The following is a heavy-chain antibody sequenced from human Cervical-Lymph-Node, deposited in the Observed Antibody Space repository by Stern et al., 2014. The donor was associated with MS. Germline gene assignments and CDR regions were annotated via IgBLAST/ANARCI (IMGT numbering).Heavy chain of an antibody. D-gene: IGHD1-26*01. CDR2: IDPGDSDP. J-gene: IGHJ4*02. V-gene: IGHV5-51*01. Sequence: VQLVQSGAEMKKPGESLKISCKGSGYSFTLYWIGWGRQMPGKGLEWMGIIDPGDSDPRSSQSFQGQVSITADKSISTAYRQWSSLKASDTAMYYCAALVRGSYFYWGQGTLVTVSS. CDR3: AALVRGSYFY. CDR1: GYSFTLYW.